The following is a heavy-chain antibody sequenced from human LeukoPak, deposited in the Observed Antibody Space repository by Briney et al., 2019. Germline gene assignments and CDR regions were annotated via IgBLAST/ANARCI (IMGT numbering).Heavy chain of an antibody. D-gene: IGHD4-17*01. CDR1: GYTFTGYY. V-gene: IGHV1-18*04. Sequence: ASVKVSCKASGYTFTGYYMHWVRQAPGQGLEWMGWINLNNGDTNYAQKLQGRVTMTTDTSTSTAYMELRSLISDDAAVYYCARGDDYGDYWGLYWGQGTLVTVSS. CDR3: ARGDDYGDYWGLY. CDR2: INLNNGDT. J-gene: IGHJ4*02.